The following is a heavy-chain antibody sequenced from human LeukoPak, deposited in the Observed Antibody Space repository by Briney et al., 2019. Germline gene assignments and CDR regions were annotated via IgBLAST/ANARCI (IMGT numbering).Heavy chain of an antibody. CDR3: ARFAAGGSYYYYMDV. D-gene: IGHD3-10*01. Sequence: HPGGSLRLSCAASGFTFSSYAMSWVRQAPGKGLEWVSAISGSGGSTYYADSAKGRFTISRDNAKNSLYLQMNSLRADDTAVYYCARFAAGGSYYYYMDVWGKGTTVTVSS. CDR1: GFTFSSYA. J-gene: IGHJ6*03. V-gene: IGHV3-23*01. CDR2: ISGSGGST.